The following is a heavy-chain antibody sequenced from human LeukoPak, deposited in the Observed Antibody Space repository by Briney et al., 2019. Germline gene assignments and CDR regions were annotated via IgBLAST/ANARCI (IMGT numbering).Heavy chain of an antibody. J-gene: IGHJ4*02. Sequence: ASVTVSCKASNYTFTSYGISWVRQAPGQGLEWMAWINAYNGDTNYAQKFQGRVTFTTDTSTSTAYMELRSLRSDDTAVYYCARDGSGVWFDYWGQGTLVTVSS. CDR2: INAYNGDT. CDR3: ARDGSGVWFDY. CDR1: NYTFTSYG. V-gene: IGHV1-18*01. D-gene: IGHD3-10*01.